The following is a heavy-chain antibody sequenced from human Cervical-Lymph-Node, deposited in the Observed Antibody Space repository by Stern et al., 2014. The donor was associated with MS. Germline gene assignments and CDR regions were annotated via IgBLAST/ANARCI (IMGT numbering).Heavy chain of an antibody. V-gene: IGHV1-69*06. CDR3: ALLSYNSGPES. CDR2: IIPILETA. CDR1: GGNFSVLA. D-gene: IGHD1-1*01. J-gene: IGHJ5*02. Sequence: QEQLVQSGAEVKKPESSVKVSCQASGGNFSVLAISWVRQAPGQRPEWMGGIIPILETATYAQKFQGRVTITADRSTSRVHMEMTSLRGEDTAVFYCALLSYNSGPESWGQGTLVTVSS.